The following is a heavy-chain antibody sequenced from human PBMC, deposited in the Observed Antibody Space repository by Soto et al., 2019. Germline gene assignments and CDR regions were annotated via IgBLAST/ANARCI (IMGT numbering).Heavy chain of an antibody. J-gene: IGHJ5*02. D-gene: IGHD3-9*01. V-gene: IGHV4-4*02. Sequence: PSETLSLTCTVSGDSTSSSNWWNWVRQSPGKGLEWIGEAHHSGRTNYNPSFKSRVTISVDRSQKQVSLKLNSVTAADTALYYCAKDPYDSLTGYNNWFDPWGQGTLVTVSS. CDR2: AHHSGRT. CDR1: GDSTSSSNW. CDR3: AKDPYDSLTGYNNWFDP.